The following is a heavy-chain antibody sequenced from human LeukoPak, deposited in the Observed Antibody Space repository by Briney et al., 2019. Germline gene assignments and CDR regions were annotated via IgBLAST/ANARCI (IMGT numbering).Heavy chain of an antibody. CDR3: GRLFDS. J-gene: IGHJ4*02. CDR1: GGTIISDNFY. CDR2: INYSGTS. V-gene: IGHV4-39*01. Sequence: SETLSLTCTVSGGTIISDNFYWGWVRQPPGKGLVWVGSINYSGTSYYNPSLRSRVSISVETSRTQFFLRLNTVTAADTAVYYCGRLFDSWGQGILVTVSS.